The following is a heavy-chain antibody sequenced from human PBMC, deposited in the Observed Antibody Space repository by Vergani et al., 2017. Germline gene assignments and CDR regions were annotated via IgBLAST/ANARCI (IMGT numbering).Heavy chain of an antibody. CDR2: SSDGGETK. CDR1: GFSFGDYA. D-gene: IGHD1/OR15-1a*01. Sequence: EVQLVESGGGLVPPGRSLRLSCAASGFSFGDYAMTWVRQAPGKGLEWLAHSSDGGETKMYAESLKGRFTVSRDNTKNLLILQMKTLKVDDTATYYCVRKQSPASLMDKPIDIWGQGTLVTVSS. CDR3: VRKQSPASLMDKPIDI. J-gene: IGHJ5*02. V-gene: IGHV3-48*03.